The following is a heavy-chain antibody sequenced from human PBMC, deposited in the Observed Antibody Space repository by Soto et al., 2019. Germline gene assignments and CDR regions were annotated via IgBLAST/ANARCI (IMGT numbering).Heavy chain of an antibody. V-gene: IGHV4-30-4*01. J-gene: IGHJ6*02. CDR1: GGSISSADYY. CDR2: IYYSGST. CDR3: ARAIVVTIGGMDV. D-gene: IGHD5-12*01. Sequence: SETLSLTCTVSGGSISSADYYWSWVRQPPGKGLEWIGYIYYSGSTFFNPSLKSRVTISKDTSRNQFSLRLNSVTAADTAVYYCARAIVVTIGGMDVWGQGSTVTVYS.